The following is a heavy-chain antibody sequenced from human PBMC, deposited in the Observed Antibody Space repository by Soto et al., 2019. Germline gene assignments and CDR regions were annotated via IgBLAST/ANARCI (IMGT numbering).Heavy chain of an antibody. CDR1: GGSFRTFG. J-gene: IGHJ5*02. CDR2: IIPLFGAA. Sequence: VQLVQSGPEVKNPGSSVKVSCKASGGSFRTFGITWVRQAPGRGLEWVGGIIPLFGAASYAQKLQGRLTITADETSNTAYMELSNLRSEDTAVYFCAKSYCSGGICYHDWFDPWGQGTLVTVSS. CDR3: AKSYCSGGICYHDWFDP. D-gene: IGHD2-15*01. V-gene: IGHV1-69*01.